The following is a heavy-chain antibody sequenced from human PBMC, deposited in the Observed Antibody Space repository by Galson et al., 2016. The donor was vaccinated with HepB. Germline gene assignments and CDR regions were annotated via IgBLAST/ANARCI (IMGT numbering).Heavy chain of an antibody. V-gene: IGHV3-7*01. CDR3: ASLYWGMDV. J-gene: IGHJ6*03. Sequence: SLRLSCAVSGFTVSSDYMSWVRQAPGKGLEWVARINEDGDVKYHADSVKGRFTISRDNAENSLHLQMDSLRAEDTAVYYCASLYWGMDVWGKGTSVTVSS. CDR1: GFTVSSDY. D-gene: IGHD3-16*01. CDR2: INEDGDVK.